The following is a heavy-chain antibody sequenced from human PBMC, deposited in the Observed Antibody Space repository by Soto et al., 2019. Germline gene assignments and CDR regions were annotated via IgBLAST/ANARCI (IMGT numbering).Heavy chain of an antibody. D-gene: IGHD2-8*01. CDR2: TSHRXKCYI. CDR3: VRLIGNSWLES. CDR1: ADSVSSNSAV. Sequence: XXALSVTCAISADSVSSNSAVWNWIRQSPPRALEWPGXTSHRXKCYIDYPLSXXRRITTTXXXSNNQVSMHLNPVTPDDTAVYYCVRLIGNSWLESWGQGNLVTVS. V-gene: IGHV6-1*01. J-gene: IGHJ5*01.